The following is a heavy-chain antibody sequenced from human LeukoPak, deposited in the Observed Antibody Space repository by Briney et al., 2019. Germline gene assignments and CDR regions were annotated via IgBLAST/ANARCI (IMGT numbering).Heavy chain of an antibody. J-gene: IGHJ4*02. Sequence: ASVTVSCTASGGTFSSYAISWVRQAPGQGLEWMGRIIPILGIANYAQKFQGRVTITADKSTSTAYMELSSLRSEDTAVYYCARAMVRGSSPFDYWGQGTLVTVSS. CDR3: ARAMVRGSSPFDY. CDR2: IIPILGIA. D-gene: IGHD3-10*01. CDR1: GGTFSSYA. V-gene: IGHV1-69*04.